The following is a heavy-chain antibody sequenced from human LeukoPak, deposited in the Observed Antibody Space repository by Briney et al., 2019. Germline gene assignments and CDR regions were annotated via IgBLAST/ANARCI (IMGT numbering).Heavy chain of an antibody. CDR1: GFSFSTYN. Sequence: PGGSLRLSCAASGFSFSTYNMNWVRQAPGKGLEWVSSITTSSSYIYYADSVKGRFTISRDNAKNSLYLQMNSLRAEDTAVYYCARDPYSGSYGNYYYYSMDVWGKGTTVTISS. V-gene: IGHV3-21*01. CDR3: ARDPYSGSYGNYYYYSMDV. CDR2: ITTSSSYI. J-gene: IGHJ6*03. D-gene: IGHD1-26*01.